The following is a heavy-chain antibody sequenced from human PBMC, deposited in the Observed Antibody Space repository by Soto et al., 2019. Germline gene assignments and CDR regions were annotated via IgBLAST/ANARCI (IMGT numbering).Heavy chain of an antibody. J-gene: IGHJ5*02. D-gene: IGHD2-2*01. CDR1: GYTFTNFC. V-gene: IGHV1-18*01. CDR3: ARVIPGVEAWFDP. Sequence: GASVKVSCKASGYTFTNFCVTRVLRAPGQGLEWMGWISAYTDTPNYAQKFQGRVTMTIDTSTSTAYMDLRSLTSDDTAVYYCARVIPGVEAWFDPWGQGTLVTVSS. CDR2: ISAYTDTP.